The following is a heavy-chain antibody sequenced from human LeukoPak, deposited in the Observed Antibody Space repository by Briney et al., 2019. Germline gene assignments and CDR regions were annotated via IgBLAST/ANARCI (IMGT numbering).Heavy chain of an antibody. D-gene: IGHD2-15*01. CDR1: GGTFSSYA. CDR2: IIPIFGTT. CDR3: ASSGVVVTHYYFDS. V-gene: IGHV1-69*13. Sequence: SVKVSCKASGGTFSSYAISWVRQAPGQGLEWMGGIIPIFGTTNYARNFQGRVTITADESTSTANMEMSSLRSEDTAVYYCASSGVVVTHYYFDSWGQGTLVTVSS. J-gene: IGHJ4*02.